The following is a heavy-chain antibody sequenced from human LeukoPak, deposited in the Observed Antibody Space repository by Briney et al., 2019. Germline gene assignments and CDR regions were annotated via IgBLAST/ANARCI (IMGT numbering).Heavy chain of an antibody. V-gene: IGHV4-61*01. CDR3: ARVLVGAAYFDY. CDR1: GGSVSSGSYY. D-gene: IGHD1-26*01. J-gene: IGHJ4*02. Sequence: SETLSLTCTVSGGSVSSGSYYWSWIRQPPGQGLEWIGYIYHSGSTNYNPSLKSRVTISVDTSKNQFSLKLSSVTAADTAVYYCARVLVGAAYFDYWGQGTLVTVSS. CDR2: IYHSGST.